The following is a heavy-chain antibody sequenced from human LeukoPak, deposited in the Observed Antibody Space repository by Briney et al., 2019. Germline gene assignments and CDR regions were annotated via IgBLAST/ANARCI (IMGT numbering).Heavy chain of an antibody. Sequence: ASVKVSCKASGYTFTGYYMHWVRQAPGQGLEWMGWINPNSGGTNYAQKFQGRVTMTRDTSISTAYMELSRLRSDDTAVYYCARPLYDTGIGFSAYWGQGTLVTVSS. J-gene: IGHJ4*02. CDR1: GYTFTGYY. CDR3: ARPLYDTGIGFSAY. D-gene: IGHD3-22*01. V-gene: IGHV1-2*02. CDR2: INPNSGGT.